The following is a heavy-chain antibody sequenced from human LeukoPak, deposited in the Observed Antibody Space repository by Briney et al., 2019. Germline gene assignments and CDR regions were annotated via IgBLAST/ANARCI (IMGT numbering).Heavy chain of an antibody. CDR3: ARPQGSGWYDY. CDR2: IYTSGDT. D-gene: IGHD6-19*01. Sequence: GGSLRLSCAASGFTVSNSYMNWVRQAPGEGLEWVSIIYTSGDTYYADSVKGRFTISRDNSKNTLYLQMNSLRAEDTAIYYCARPQGSGWYDYWGQGTLVTVSS. CDR1: GFTVSNSY. J-gene: IGHJ4*02. V-gene: IGHV3-53*01.